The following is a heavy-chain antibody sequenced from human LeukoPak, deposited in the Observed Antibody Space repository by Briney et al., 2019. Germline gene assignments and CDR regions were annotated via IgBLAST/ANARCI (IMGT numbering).Heavy chain of an antibody. CDR3: ARFRTAMQLWKGYYFDY. J-gene: IGHJ4*02. Sequence: PGGSLRLSCAASGFTFSRYWMSWVRQAPGKGLEWVAHIKQDGREKYYVDSVKGRFTISRDNAKNSLYLQMNSLRAEDTAVYYCARFRTAMQLWKGYYFDYWGQGTLVTVSS. CDR2: IKQDGREK. CDR1: GFTFSRYW. V-gene: IGHV3-7*01. D-gene: IGHD5-18*01.